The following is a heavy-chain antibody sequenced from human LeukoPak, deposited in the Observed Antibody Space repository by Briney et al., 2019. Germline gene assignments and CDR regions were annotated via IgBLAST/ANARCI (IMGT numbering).Heavy chain of an antibody. J-gene: IGHJ4*02. CDR1: GYTFTSYY. D-gene: IGHD6-13*01. CDR2: INPSGGST. V-gene: IGHV1-46*01. CDR3: AKDSSRWSWTSPDDY. Sequence: ASVKVSCKASGYTFTSYYMHWVRQAPGQGLEWMGIINPSGGSTSYAQKFQGRVTMTRDTSTSTVYMELSSLRSEDTAVYYCAKDSSRWSWTSPDDYWGQGTLVTVSS.